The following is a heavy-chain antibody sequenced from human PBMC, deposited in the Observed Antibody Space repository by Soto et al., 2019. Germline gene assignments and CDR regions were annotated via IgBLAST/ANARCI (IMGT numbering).Heavy chain of an antibody. CDR3: ARRLIPDFDY. J-gene: IGHJ4*02. Sequence: SETLSLTCSVSGVSVNGYYWSWIRQPPGKGLEWIGYIYYSGSTSYNPSLKSRVTMSVDTSKNQLSLKLSSVTTTDTAVYYCARRLIPDFDYWGQGILVTVSS. CDR1: GVSVNGYY. V-gene: IGHV4-59*02. D-gene: IGHD2-21*01. CDR2: IYYSGST.